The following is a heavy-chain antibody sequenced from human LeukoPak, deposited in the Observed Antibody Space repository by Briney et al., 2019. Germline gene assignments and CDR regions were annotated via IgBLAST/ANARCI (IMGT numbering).Heavy chain of an antibody. CDR2: IIPSFGTA. CDR3: ARASGGYSGYIYFDY. CDR1: GGTFSSYA. D-gene: IGHD5-12*01. J-gene: IGHJ4*02. V-gene: IGHV1-69*01. Sequence: SVKVSCKASGGTFSSYAISWVRQAPGQGLEWMGGIIPSFGTANYAQKFQGRVTITADESTSTAYMELSSLRSEDTAVYYCARASGGYSGYIYFDYWGQGTLVTVSS.